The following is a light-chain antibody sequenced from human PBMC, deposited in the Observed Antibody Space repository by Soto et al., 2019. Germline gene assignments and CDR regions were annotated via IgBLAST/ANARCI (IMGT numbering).Light chain of an antibody. CDR1: QSISSW. CDR3: QQYNSYSLT. J-gene: IGKJ4*01. V-gene: IGKV1-5*03. CDR2: KAS. Sequence: DIQMTQSPSTLSSSVGDRVTITCRASQSISSWLAWYQQKPGKAPKLLIYKASSLESGVPSRFSGSGSGTEFTLTISSLQPDDFATYYCQQYNSYSLTFGGGTKVEIK.